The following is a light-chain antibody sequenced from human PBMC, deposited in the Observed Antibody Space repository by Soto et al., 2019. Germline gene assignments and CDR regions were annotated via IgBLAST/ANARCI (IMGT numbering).Light chain of an antibody. V-gene: IGLV1-51*01. CDR2: DND. CDR1: RFNIGNNY. Sequence: QSVLTQPPSVSAAPGQKVTISCSGSRFNIGNNYVSWYQQLPGTAPKLLIYDNDKRPSGLPDRFSGSKSGTSATLGITGLRAGDEADFYCGAWDTRLSAVVFGGGTKLTVL. J-gene: IGLJ2*01. CDR3: GAWDTRLSAVV.